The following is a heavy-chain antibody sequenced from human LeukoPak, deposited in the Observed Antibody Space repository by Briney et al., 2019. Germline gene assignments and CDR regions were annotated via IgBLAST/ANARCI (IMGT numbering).Heavy chain of an antibody. CDR1: GASISSYY. V-gene: IGHV4-59*01. D-gene: IGHD3-3*01. J-gene: IGHJ3*02. CDR3: AREWRNGFDI. Sequence: SETLSLTCIVSGASISSYYWSWIRQSPGKGLEWIGSNYYSGGTHYNPSLRSRVIISVDTSKNQFSLRLSSVSTADTAIYYCAREWRNGFDIWGQGAMVTVSS. CDR2: NYYSGGT.